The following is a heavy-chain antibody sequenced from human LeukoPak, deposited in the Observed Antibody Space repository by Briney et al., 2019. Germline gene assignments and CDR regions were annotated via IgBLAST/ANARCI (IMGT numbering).Heavy chain of an antibody. J-gene: IGHJ4*02. CDR3: AREGLYDYGDQYFDY. D-gene: IGHD4-17*01. Sequence: GGSLRLSCAASGFTFSSYAMSWVRQAPGKGLEWVSSISSSSSYIYYADSVKGRFTISRDNAKNSLYLQMNSLRAEDTAVYYCAREGLYDYGDQYFDYXXQGTLVTVSS. V-gene: IGHV3-21*01. CDR1: GFTFSSYA. CDR2: ISSSSSYI.